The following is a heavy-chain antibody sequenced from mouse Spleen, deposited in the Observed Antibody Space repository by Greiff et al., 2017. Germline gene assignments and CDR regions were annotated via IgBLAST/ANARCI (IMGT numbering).Heavy chain of an antibody. CDR2: ISSGSSTI. CDR3: ARPDYYGSSYVDWYFDV. CDR1: GFTFSDYG. D-gene: IGHD1-1*01. Sequence: DVMLVESGGGLVKPGGSLKLSCAASGFTFSDYGMHWVRQAPEKGLEWVAYISSGSSTIYYADTVKGRFTISRDNAKNTLFLQMTSLRSEDTAMYYCARPDYYGSSYVDWYFDVWGAGTTVTVSS. J-gene: IGHJ1*01. V-gene: IGHV5-17*01.